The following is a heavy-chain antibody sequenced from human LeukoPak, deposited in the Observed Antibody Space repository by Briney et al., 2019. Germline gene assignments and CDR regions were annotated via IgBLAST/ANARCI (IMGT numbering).Heavy chain of an antibody. D-gene: IGHD1-26*01. V-gene: IGHV1-2*02. J-gene: IGHJ6*02. Sequence: ASVKVSCKASGYTFTGYYMHWVRQAPGQGLEWMGWINPNSGGTNYAQKFQGRVTMTRDTSTSTVYMELSSLRSEDTAVYYCAIYPPRSAMYSGSEPYYYYGMDVWGQGTTVTVSS. CDR1: GYTFTGYY. CDR3: AIYPPRSAMYSGSEPYYYYGMDV. CDR2: INPNSGGT.